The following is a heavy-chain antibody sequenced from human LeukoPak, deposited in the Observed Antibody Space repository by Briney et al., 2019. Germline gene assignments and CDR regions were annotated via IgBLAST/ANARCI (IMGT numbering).Heavy chain of an antibody. CDR1: GFTFSSYW. V-gene: IGHV3-30*03. CDR2: ISYDGSNK. D-gene: IGHD6-13*01. Sequence: PGGSLRLSCAASGFTFSSYWMSWVRQAPGKGLEWVAVISYDGSNKYYADSVKGRFTISRDNSKNTLYLQMNSLRAEDTAVYYCARDLSAAAHPHWGQGTLVTVSS. CDR3: ARDLSAAAHPH. J-gene: IGHJ4*02.